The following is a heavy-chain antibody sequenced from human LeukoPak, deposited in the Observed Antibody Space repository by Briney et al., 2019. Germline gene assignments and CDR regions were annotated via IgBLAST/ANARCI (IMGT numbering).Heavy chain of an antibody. D-gene: IGHD7-27*01. CDR2: IYYSGST. CDR3: ARHSNWGAFNS. CDR1: GGSITNNNYY. Sequence: SETLSLTCTVSGGSITNNNYYCDWIRQPPGKGLEWIGSIYYSGSTYYNPSLKSRVAISVDTSKNQFSLKLRSVTAADTAVYYCARHSNWGAFNSWGQEPWSPPPQ. V-gene: IGHV4-39*01. J-gene: IGHJ5*01.